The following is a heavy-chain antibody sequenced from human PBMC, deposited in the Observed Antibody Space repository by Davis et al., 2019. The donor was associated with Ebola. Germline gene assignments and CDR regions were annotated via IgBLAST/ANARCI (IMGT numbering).Heavy chain of an antibody. J-gene: IGHJ5*02. V-gene: IGHV3-23*01. Sequence: GESLKISCAASGFIFSSYAMSWVRQAPGKGLEWVSSISVRSITYHADSVKGRLTISRDNSKNTLYLQMNSLRAEDTAVYYCAKAHPPTTVTTGWFDPWGQGTLVTVSS. CDR1: GFIFSSYA. CDR3: AKAHPPTTVTTGWFDP. D-gene: IGHD4-17*01. CDR2: ISVRSIT.